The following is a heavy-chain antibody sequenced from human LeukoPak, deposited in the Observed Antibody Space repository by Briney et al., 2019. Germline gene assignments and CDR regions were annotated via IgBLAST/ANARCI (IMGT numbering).Heavy chain of an antibody. V-gene: IGHV3-21*01. Sequence: GGSLRLSYVASEFTFSSYNMNWVRQAPGKGLEWVSSISSSGSYIYYADAVKGRFTISRDNAKNSLYLQMNSLRAEDTAVYYCAREIFWSGYYSNLHFDYWGRGTQVTVSS. CDR3: AREIFWSGYYSNLHFDY. D-gene: IGHD3-3*01. CDR2: ISSSGSYI. J-gene: IGHJ4*02. CDR1: EFTFSSYN.